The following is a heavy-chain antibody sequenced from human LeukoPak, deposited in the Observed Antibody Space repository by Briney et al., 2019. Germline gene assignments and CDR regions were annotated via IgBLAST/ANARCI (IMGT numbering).Heavy chain of an antibody. D-gene: IGHD4-17*01. CDR2: IYYSGST. J-gene: IGHJ4*02. CDR1: GGSVSSGSDY. Sequence: SETQSLTCTVSGGSVSSGSDYWSWIRQPPGKGLEWIGYIYYSGSTNYNPSLKSRVTISVDTSKNQFSLKLSSVTAADTAIYYCAREDNYGDYIDYWGQGTLVTVSS. V-gene: IGHV4-61*01. CDR3: AREDNYGDYIDY.